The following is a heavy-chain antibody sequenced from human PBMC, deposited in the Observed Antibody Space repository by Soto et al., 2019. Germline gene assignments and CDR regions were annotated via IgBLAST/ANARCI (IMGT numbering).Heavy chain of an antibody. CDR2: IYYSGST. J-gene: IGHJ6*02. V-gene: IGHV4-59*01. CDR3: ARYGDYARGYYYCMDV. D-gene: IGHD4-17*01. Sequence: SETLSLTCTVSGGSISSYYWSWIRQPPGKGLEWIGYIYYSGSTNYNPSLKSRVTISVDTSKNQFSLKLSSVTAADTAVYYCARYGDYARGYYYCMDVWGQGTTVTVSS. CDR1: GGSISSYY.